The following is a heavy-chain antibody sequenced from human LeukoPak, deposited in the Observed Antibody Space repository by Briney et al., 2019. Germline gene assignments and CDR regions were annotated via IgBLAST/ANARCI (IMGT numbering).Heavy chain of an antibody. CDR2: IWYDGSNK. J-gene: IGHJ4*02. CDR1: GFTFSSYG. D-gene: IGHD3-22*01. Sequence: PGRSLRLSCAASGFTFSSYGMHWVRQAPGKGLEWVAVIWYDGSNKYYADSVKGRFTISRDNSKNTLYLQMNSLRAEDTAVYYCAKVGYYYDSSGYYPLFDYWGQGTLVTVSS. CDR3: AKVGYYYDSSGYYPLFDY. V-gene: IGHV3-33*06.